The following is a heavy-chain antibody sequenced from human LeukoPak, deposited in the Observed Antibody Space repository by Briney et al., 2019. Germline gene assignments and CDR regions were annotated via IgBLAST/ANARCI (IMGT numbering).Heavy chain of an antibody. D-gene: IGHD6-19*01. CDR3: ARDLGIAVAGDY. CDR2: INPNSGGT. CDR1: GYTFTCYY. J-gene: IGHJ4*02. V-gene: IGHV1-2*02. Sequence: ASVKVSCKASGYTFTCYYMHWVRQAPGQGLEGMGWINPNSGGTNYAQKFQGRVTMTRDTSISTAYMELSRLRSDDTAVYYCARDLGIAVAGDYWGQGTLVTVSS.